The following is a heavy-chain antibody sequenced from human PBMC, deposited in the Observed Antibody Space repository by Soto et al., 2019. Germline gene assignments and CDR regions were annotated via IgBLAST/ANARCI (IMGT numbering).Heavy chain of an antibody. CDR1: GFTFSSHA. D-gene: IGHD4-17*01. CDR3: AKDYALYSDYTSHFYFDY. J-gene: IGHJ4*02. CDR2: ISGGGGST. V-gene: IGHV3-23*01. Sequence: GESLKISCAASGFTFSSHAMSWVRQAPGKGLEWVSSISGGGGSTFYANSVEGRITISRDNSKNTLYLQLNSLRAEDTAIYYCAKDYALYSDYTSHFYFDYWGQGTLGTVSS.